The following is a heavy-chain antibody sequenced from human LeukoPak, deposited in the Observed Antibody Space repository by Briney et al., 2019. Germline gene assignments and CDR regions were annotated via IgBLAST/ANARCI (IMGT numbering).Heavy chain of an antibody. D-gene: IGHD6-19*01. Sequence: SETLSLTCTVSGGSISSSSYYWGCIRQPPGKGLEWIGGIYYSGSTYYNPSLKSRVTISVDTSRNQFSLKLSSVTAADTAVYYCARGSDGIAVAVTTPYYFDYWGQGTLVTVSS. CDR2: IYYSGST. V-gene: IGHV4-39*01. CDR3: ARGSDGIAVAVTTPYYFDY. J-gene: IGHJ4*02. CDR1: GGSISSSSYY.